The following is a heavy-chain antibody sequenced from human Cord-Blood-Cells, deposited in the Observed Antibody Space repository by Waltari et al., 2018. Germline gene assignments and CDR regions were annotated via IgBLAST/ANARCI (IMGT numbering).Heavy chain of an antibody. J-gene: IGHJ4*02. Sequence: QVQLQESGPGLVKPSENLSLTRTVSGGSVSSGSYYWSWIRPPPGKGLEWIGYIYYSGSTNSNPSLKSRVTISVDTSKNQFSLKLSSVTAADTAVYYCARFSTGTTGIDYWGQGTLVTVSS. CDR3: ARFSTGTTGIDY. V-gene: IGHV4-61*01. CDR2: IYYSGST. D-gene: IGHD1-7*01. CDR1: GGSVSSGSYY.